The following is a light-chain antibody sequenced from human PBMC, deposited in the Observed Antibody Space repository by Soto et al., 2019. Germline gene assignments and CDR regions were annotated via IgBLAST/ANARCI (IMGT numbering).Light chain of an antibody. V-gene: IGLV1-44*01. CDR3: ATWDDSLNGYV. J-gene: IGLJ1*01. Sequence: QSVLTQPPSASGTAGQRITIACSGSGSNIGRNTVTWYQQLPGTAPKLLIYTNNQRPSGVPDRFSGSRSGTSASLAISGLQSGDEADYYCATWDDSLNGYVFGTGTKVTVL. CDR2: TNN. CDR1: GSNIGRNT.